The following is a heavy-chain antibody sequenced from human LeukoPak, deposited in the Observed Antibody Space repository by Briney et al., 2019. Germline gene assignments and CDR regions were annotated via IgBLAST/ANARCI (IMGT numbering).Heavy chain of an antibody. CDR2: IYYSGST. CDR3: ARRVRGVNDAFDI. J-gene: IGHJ3*02. Sequence: SETLSLTCTVSGGSISSSSYYWGWIRQPPGTGLEWIGSIYYSGSTYYKPSLKSRVTMSVDKSKNQFPLKLSSMTAADTAVYYCARRVRGVNDAFDIWGQGTMVTVSS. CDR1: GGSISSSSYY. D-gene: IGHD3-10*01. V-gene: IGHV4-39*06.